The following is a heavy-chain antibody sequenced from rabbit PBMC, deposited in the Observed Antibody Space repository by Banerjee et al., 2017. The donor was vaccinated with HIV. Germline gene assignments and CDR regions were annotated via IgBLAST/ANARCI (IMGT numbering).Heavy chain of an antibody. J-gene: IGHJ4*01. CDR3: ARAYNSGWGGYFNL. D-gene: IGHD4-1*01. V-gene: IGHV1S47*01. CDR2: IDPVFGST. Sequence: QEQLVESGGGLVQPGGSLKLSCKASGFDFSSYGVSWVRQAPGKGLEWIGYIDPVFGSTYYASWVNGRFTISSHNAQNTVFLQMTSLTPADTATYFCARAYNSGWGGYFNLWGPGTLVTVS. CDR1: GFDFSSYG.